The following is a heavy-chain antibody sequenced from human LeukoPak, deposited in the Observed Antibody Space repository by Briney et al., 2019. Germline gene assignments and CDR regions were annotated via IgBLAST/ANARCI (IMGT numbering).Heavy chain of an antibody. D-gene: IGHD2-15*01. CDR3: ARYGLLGISEINAFDI. CDR1: GGSISSSIHY. J-gene: IGHJ3*02. CDR2: MYYSGNT. V-gene: IGHV4-39*07. Sequence: SETLTLTCAVSGGSISSSIHYWAWIRQPPGKELEWIGSMYYSGNTYYNPSMESRVTISLQTSESQFSLKLTSVTAADTAVYYCARYGLLGISEINAFDIWGQGTMVTVSS.